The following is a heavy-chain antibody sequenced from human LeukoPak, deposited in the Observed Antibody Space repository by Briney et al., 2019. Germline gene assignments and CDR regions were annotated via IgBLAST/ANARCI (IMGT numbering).Heavy chain of an antibody. CDR1: SGSMHSYY. Sequence: SETLSLTCTVSSGSMHSYYWSCLRQPPGKGLEWIGYIYYSGSTNYNPSLKSRVTISVDTSKSQFSLKLSSVTAADTDVYYCESHFTDSRDGLSWWFGRWGQGTLVTVSS. D-gene: IGHD5-24*01. CDR2: IYYSGST. CDR3: ESHFTDSRDGLSWWFGR. J-gene: IGHJ5*02. V-gene: IGHV4-59*08.